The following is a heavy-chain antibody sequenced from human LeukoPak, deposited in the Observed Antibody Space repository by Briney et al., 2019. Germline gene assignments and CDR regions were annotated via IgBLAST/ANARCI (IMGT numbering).Heavy chain of an antibody. CDR1: GFTFSTYT. V-gene: IGHV3-21*01. CDR2: ITSGSGFI. CDR3: ARVAGESRDY. Sequence: GGSLRLSCAASGFTFSTYTMNWVRQAPGKGLEWASSITSGSGFIFYADSVKGRFTISRDNAKNSLYLQMNSLTAEDTAVYYCARVAGESRDYWGQGTLVTVSS. J-gene: IGHJ4*02.